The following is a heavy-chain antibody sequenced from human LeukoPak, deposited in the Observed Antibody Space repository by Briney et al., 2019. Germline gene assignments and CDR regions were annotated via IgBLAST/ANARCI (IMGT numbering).Heavy chain of an antibody. Sequence: GASVKVSCKASGGTFSSYAISWVRQAPGQGLEWMGGIIPIFGTANYAPKFQGRVTITTDESTSTAYMELSSLRSEDTAVYCCARGNIVVVPAAIERYNWFDPWGQGTLVTVSS. CDR1: GGTFSSYA. J-gene: IGHJ5*02. V-gene: IGHV1-69*05. D-gene: IGHD2-2*01. CDR3: ARGNIVVVPAAIERYNWFDP. CDR2: IIPIFGTA.